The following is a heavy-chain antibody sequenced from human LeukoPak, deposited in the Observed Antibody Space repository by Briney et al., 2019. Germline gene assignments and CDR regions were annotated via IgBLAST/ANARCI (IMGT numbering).Heavy chain of an antibody. CDR2: IYYSGST. CDR3: ARGRLDYYYYYMDV. CDR1: GGSISSYS. V-gene: IGHV4-59*01. Sequence: SETLSLTCTVSGGSISSYSWSWIRQPPGKGLEWIGYIYYSGSTNYNPSLKSRVTIPEDTSKNQFSLRLSCVTAADTAVYYCARGRLDYYYYYMDVWGKGTTVTVSS. J-gene: IGHJ6*03.